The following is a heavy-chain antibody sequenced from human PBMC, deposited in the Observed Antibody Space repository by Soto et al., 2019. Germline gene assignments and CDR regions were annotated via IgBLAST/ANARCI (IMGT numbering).Heavy chain of an antibody. CDR3: AKDQHGSGSYYPYFDY. D-gene: IGHD3-10*01. Sequence: GGSLRLSCAASGFTFSSYAMSWVRQAPGKGLEWVSAISGSGGSTYYADSVKGRFTISRDNPKNTLYLQMNSLRAEDTAVYYCAKDQHGSGSYYPYFDYWGQGTLVTVSS. CDR2: ISGSGGST. CDR1: GFTFSSYA. V-gene: IGHV3-23*01. J-gene: IGHJ4*02.